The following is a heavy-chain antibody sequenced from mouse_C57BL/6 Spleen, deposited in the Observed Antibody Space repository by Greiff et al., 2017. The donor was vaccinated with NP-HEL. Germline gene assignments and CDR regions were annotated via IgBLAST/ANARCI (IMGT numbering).Heavy chain of an antibody. J-gene: IGHJ3*01. CDR2: ISSGGSYT. D-gene: IGHD1-1*01. Sequence: EVMLVESGGDLVKPGGSLKLSCAASGFTFSSYGMSWVRQTPDKRLEWVATISSGGSYTYYPDSVKGRFTISRDNAKNTLYLQMSSLKSEDTAMYYCARHYGSAWFAYWGQGTLVTVSA. CDR3: ARHYGSAWFAY. CDR1: GFTFSSYG. V-gene: IGHV5-6*02.